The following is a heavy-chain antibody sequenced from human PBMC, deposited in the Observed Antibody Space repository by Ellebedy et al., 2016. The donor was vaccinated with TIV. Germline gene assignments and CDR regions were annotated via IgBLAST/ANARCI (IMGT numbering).Heavy chain of an antibody. D-gene: IGHD1-26*01. J-gene: IGHJ4*02. Sequence: GESLKISXAASGFTFSSYSMNWVRQAPGKGLEWVSYISSSSSTMYYADSVKGRFTISRDNAKNSLYLQMNSLRDEDTAVYYCARGRVSTNYLDYWGLGTLVTVSS. CDR3: ARGRVSTNYLDY. CDR2: ISSSSSTM. CDR1: GFTFSSYS. V-gene: IGHV3-48*02.